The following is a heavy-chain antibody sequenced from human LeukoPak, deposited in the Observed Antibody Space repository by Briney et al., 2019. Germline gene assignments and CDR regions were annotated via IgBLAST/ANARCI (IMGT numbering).Heavy chain of an antibody. J-gene: IGHJ4*02. D-gene: IGHD3-22*01. V-gene: IGHV3-66*01. CDR1: GFAVSSNY. CDR3: ARAHDRGYYYGFDY. CDR2: IYSSGNT. Sequence: GGSLRLSCAASGFAVSSNYMSWVRQAPGQGLEWVSVIYSSGNTYYADSVQGRFTMSRDNPENTLYLQMNSLRAEDTALYYCARAHDRGYYYGFDYWGQGTLVTVSS.